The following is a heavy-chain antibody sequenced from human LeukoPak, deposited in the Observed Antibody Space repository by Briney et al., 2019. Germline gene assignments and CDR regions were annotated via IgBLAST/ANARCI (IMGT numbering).Heavy chain of an antibody. V-gene: IGHV3-30*02. D-gene: IGHD5-18*01. CDR1: GFTFSTSA. Sequence: GSLRLSCATSGFTFSTSAMHWVRQAPGKGLEWVAFIKFDGSNKYYADSVKGRFTISRDNSKNTLYLQMNTLRAEDTAVYYCAGGYSFGFASWGQGTLVAVSP. CDR3: AGGYSFGFAS. CDR2: IKFDGSNK. J-gene: IGHJ4*02.